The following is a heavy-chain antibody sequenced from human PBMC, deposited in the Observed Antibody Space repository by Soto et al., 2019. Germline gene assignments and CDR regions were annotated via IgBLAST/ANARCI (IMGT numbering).Heavy chain of an antibody. CDR2: INAGNGNT. CDR3: ARVAAAAGYYYYYGMDV. CDR1: GYTFTSYA. D-gene: IGHD6-13*01. V-gene: IGHV1-3*01. Sequence: ASVKVSCKASGYTFTSYAMHWVRQAPGQRLEWMGWINAGNGNTKYSQKFQGRVTITRDTSASTAYMELSSLRSEDTAVYYCARVAAAAGYYYYYGMDVWGQGTTVTVSS. J-gene: IGHJ6*02.